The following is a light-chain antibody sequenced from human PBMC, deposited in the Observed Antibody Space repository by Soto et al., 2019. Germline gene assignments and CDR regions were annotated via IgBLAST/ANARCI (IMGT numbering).Light chain of an antibody. Sequence: DIQLTQSPSSLSASVGDRVTITCQASQDISIYLNWYQKKAGGAPNLLIYDASNLETGVPSRFSGSGSGTDFTFTISSLQPEDIATYYCQQYDNLPPALTFGGGTKVDIK. J-gene: IGKJ4*01. CDR2: DAS. CDR3: QQYDNLPPALT. CDR1: QDISIY. V-gene: IGKV1-33*01.